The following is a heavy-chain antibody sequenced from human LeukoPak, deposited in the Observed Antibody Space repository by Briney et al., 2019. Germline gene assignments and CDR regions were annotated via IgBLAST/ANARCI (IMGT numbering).Heavy chain of an antibody. CDR3: ARGPSPHLVAAAGSWVWFDP. Sequence: SETLSLTCNVSGGSISSSSYYWGWIRQPPGKGLEWIGSIYFRGTTYYNPSLKSRVTISVDTSKNQFSLKLTSVTAADTAVYYCARGPSPHLVAAAGSWVWFDPWGQGTLVTVSS. CDR1: GGSISSSSYY. D-gene: IGHD6-13*01. J-gene: IGHJ5*02. CDR2: IYFRGTT. V-gene: IGHV4-39*01.